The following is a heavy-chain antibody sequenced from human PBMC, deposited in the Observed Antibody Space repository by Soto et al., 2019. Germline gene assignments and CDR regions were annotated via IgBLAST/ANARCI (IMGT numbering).Heavy chain of an antibody. J-gene: IGHJ4*02. V-gene: IGHV3-30*02. Sequence: PGGSLRLSCAASGFTFSSYGMHWARQAPGKGLEWVAVIWYDGRNKYYADSVKGRFTISRDNSEDTLYLQMNSLIVEDTAVYFCAKDTFYHDSSGYYIFEFWGQGALVTVSS. D-gene: IGHD3-22*01. CDR2: IWYDGRNK. CDR1: GFTFSSYG. CDR3: AKDTFYHDSSGYYIFEF.